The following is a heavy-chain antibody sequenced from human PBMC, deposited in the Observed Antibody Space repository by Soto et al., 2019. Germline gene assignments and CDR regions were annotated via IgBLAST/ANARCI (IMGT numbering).Heavy chain of an antibody. CDR2: VFYTGRA. V-gene: IGHV4-59*01. CDR1: GGCLDSYY. D-gene: IGHD4-4*01. CDR3: ARDGDGRMTTNPYYYNGMDV. J-gene: IGHJ6*02. Sequence: PSETLSLTCTVCGGCLDSYYWSGIRQPPGKGLEWIGYVFYTGRANYNASLKSRVSISLDTSNYQFSLKLSSVTAADTAVYYCARDGDGRMTTNPYYYNGMDVWGPGTTVTVSS.